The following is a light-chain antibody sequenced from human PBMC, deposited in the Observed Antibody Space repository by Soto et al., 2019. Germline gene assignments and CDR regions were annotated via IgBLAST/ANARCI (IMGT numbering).Light chain of an antibody. CDR3: QHYYDTLWT. CDR1: QTIYEK. J-gene: IGKJ1*01. V-gene: IGKV3-15*01. CDR2: DTS. Sequence: EIVLTQSPATLSVSPGESVTLSCRASQTIYEKLAWYQQKPGQTPRLVIYDTSIRATGTPGSFSGSGSGTEFTLTISSLQSEDVAVYYCQHYYDTLWTFGQGTKVEI.